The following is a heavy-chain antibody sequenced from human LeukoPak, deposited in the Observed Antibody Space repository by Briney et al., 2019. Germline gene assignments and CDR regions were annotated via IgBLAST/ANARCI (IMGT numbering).Heavy chain of an antibody. CDR3: GKGAQLVPDY. J-gene: IGHJ4*02. Sequence: GGSLRLSCAASEFTFSSYAISWVRQAPGKGLEWVSTISGSGGSTYYADSVKGRFTISRDNSKNTLYLQMNSLRAEDTAVYDCGKGAQLVPDYWGQGTLVTVSS. CDR1: EFTFSSYA. D-gene: IGHD6-13*01. CDR2: ISGSGGST. V-gene: IGHV3-23*01.